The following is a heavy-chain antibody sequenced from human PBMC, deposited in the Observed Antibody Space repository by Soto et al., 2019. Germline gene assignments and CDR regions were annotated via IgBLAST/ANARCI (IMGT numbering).Heavy chain of an antibody. CDR2: INAGNGNT. Sequence: QVHLVQSGAEAKKPGASVKVSCKGSGYTFATSAMHWVRQAPGQRLEWMGWINAGNGNTKYSQEFQGRVTITRDTSASTAYMELTGLRSDDTAVYYCARDWIYFGGVGYYYGLDVWGQGTTVTVSS. J-gene: IGHJ6*02. CDR3: ARDWIYFGGVGYYYGLDV. CDR1: GYTFATSA. V-gene: IGHV1-3*01. D-gene: IGHD3-10*01.